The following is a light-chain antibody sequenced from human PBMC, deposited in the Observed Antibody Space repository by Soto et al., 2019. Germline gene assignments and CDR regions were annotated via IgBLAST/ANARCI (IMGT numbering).Light chain of an antibody. V-gene: IGLV2-23*01. CDR1: SSDVGRYNL. CDR2: EGS. CDR3: CSYAGSSTLYV. J-gene: IGLJ1*01. Sequence: QSALTQPASVSGFPGQSITIPCTGASSDVGRYNLVSWYQQHPGKAPKLMIYEGSKRPSGVSNRFSGSKSGNTASLTISGLQAEDEADYYCCSYAGSSTLYVFGTGTKVTVL.